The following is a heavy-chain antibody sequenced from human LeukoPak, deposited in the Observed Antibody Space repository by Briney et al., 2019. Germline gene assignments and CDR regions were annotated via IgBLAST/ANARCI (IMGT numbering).Heavy chain of an antibody. Sequence: SETLSLTCTVSGGSISSGDYYWSWIRQPPGKGLEWIGYIYYSGSTCYNPSLKSRVTISVDTSKNQFSLKLSSVTAADTAVYYCARETTLYQLLRYWYFDLWGRGTLVTVSS. CDR2: IYYSGST. V-gene: IGHV4-30-4*01. J-gene: IGHJ2*01. D-gene: IGHD2-2*01. CDR1: GGSISSGDYY. CDR3: ARETTLYQLLRYWYFDL.